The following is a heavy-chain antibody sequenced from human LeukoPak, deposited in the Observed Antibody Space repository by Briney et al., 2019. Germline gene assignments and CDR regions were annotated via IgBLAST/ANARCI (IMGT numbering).Heavy chain of an antibody. CDR3: AREGASRDGYNLFGDGFENYFDY. CDR2: IYYSGST. CDR1: GFTFSSYE. V-gene: IGHV4-39*07. J-gene: IGHJ4*02. Sequence: PGGSLRLSCAASGFTFSSYEMNWVRQPPGKGLEWIGSIYYSGSTYYNPSLKSRVTISVDTSKNQFSLKLSSVTAADTAVYYCAREGASRDGYNLFGDGFENYFDYWGQGTLVTVSS. D-gene: IGHD5-24*01.